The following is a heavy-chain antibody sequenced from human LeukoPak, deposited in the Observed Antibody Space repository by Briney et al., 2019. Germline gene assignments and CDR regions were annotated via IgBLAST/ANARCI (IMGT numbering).Heavy chain of an antibody. V-gene: IGHV3-66*04. CDR1: GFTFSIYV. Sequence: PGGSLRLSCAASGFTFSIYVMTWVRQAPGKGLEWVSVIYSGGSTYYADSVKGRFTISRDNSKNTLYLQMNSLRAEDTAVYYCARHGLYNWNPAYYYYYMDVWGKGTTVTVSS. CDR2: IYSGGST. D-gene: IGHD1-20*01. CDR3: ARHGLYNWNPAYYYYYMDV. J-gene: IGHJ6*03.